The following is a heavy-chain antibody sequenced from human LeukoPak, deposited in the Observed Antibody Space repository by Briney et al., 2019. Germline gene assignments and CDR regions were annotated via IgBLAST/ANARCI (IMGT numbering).Heavy chain of an antibody. D-gene: IGHD2-15*01. CDR2: IYYSGST. Sequence: SETLSLTCTVSGGSISSYYWSWIRQPPGKGLEWIGYIYYSGSTNFNPSLKSRVTISVDTSKNQFSLKLSSVTAADTAVYYCASPPTGGRFPAANDNGGRGPRATVSS. V-gene: IGHV4-59*01. J-gene: IGHJ4*02. CDR1: GGSISSYY. CDR3: ASPPTGGRFPAANDN.